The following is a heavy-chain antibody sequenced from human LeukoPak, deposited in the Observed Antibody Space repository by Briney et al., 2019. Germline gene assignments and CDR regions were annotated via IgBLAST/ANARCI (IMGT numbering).Heavy chain of an antibody. CDR3: ASVLNSGSYRNYYFDY. V-gene: IGHV4-38-2*02. Sequence: SSETLSLTCTVSGYSISSGYYWGWIRQPPGKGLEWIGSIYHSGSTYYNPSLKSRVTISVDTSKNQFSLKLSSVTAADTAVYYCASVLNSGSYRNYYFDYWGQGTLVTVSS. D-gene: IGHD1-26*01. CDR2: IYHSGST. CDR1: GYSISSGYY. J-gene: IGHJ4*02.